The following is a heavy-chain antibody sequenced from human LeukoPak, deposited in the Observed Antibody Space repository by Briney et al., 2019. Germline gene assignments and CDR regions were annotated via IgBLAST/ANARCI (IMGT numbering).Heavy chain of an antibody. D-gene: IGHD3-10*01. J-gene: IGHJ3*02. CDR1: GYTFTIYY. CDR3: ARDSEGSDAFDI. V-gene: IGHV1-46*01. Sequence: ASVKVSFKSSGYTFTIYYMHWVRQAPRQGLEWMGIIDPSGGSRSYAQKFQDRVTMTRDTSTSTVYMELSSLRSEDTAVYYCARDSEGSDAFDIWGQGTMVTVSS. CDR2: IDPSGGSR.